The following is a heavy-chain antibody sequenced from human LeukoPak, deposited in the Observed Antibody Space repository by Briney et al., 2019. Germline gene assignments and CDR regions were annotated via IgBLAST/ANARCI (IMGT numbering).Heavy chain of an antibody. CDR2: IYHSGNT. J-gene: IGHJ4*02. CDR3: AREQGDNYESSGYKDY. Sequence: PSETLSLTCTVSGYSISSGYYWGWIRQPPGKGLEWIGGIYHSGNTYYNPSLGSRVTMSVDTSKNQFSLNLKSVTAADTAVYYCAREQGDNYESSGYKDYWGQGTLVTVSS. D-gene: IGHD3-22*01. V-gene: IGHV4-38-2*02. CDR1: GYSISSGYY.